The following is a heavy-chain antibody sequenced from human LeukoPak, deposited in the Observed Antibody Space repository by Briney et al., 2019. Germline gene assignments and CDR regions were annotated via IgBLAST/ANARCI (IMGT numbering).Heavy chain of an antibody. CDR1: GFPFSSYA. V-gene: IGHV3-23*01. D-gene: IGHD3-22*01. J-gene: IGHJ4*02. CDR3: AKDMLYYDSSGYYPSYFDY. CDR2: ISGSGGST. Sequence: GGSLSLSCAASGFPFSSYAMSWVRQAPGKGLEWVSAISGSGGSTYYADSVKGRFTISRDNSKNTLYLQMNSLRAEDTAVYYCAKDMLYYDSSGYYPSYFDYWGQGTLVTVSS.